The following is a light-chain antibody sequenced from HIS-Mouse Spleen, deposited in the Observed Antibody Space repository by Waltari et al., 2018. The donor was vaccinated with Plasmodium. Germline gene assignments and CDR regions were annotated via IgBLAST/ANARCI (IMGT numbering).Light chain of an antibody. V-gene: IGKV1D-8*02. CDR2: AAS. Sequence: AIWMTQSPSLLSASTGDRVTISCRMSQVISSYLDWYQQTPGKDPEHLIYAASTLQSGGPSRFSGSGSGTDFTLTISCLQSEDFATYYCQQYYSVPYTFGQGTKLEIK. CDR1: QVISSY. CDR3: QQYYSVPYT. J-gene: IGKJ2*01.